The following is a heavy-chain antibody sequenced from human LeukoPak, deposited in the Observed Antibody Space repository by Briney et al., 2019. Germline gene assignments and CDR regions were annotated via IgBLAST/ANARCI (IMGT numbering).Heavy chain of an antibody. CDR1: GYTFSSYG. D-gene: IGHD3-3*01. V-gene: IGHV1-18*01. Sequence: GASVKVSCKASGYTFSSYGISWVRQAPGQGLEWMGWISGYNGNTNSAQKLQGRVSMTTDTSTSTAYVELRSLRSDDTAVYYCARDRSPDSWSGDYRDAFDIWGQGTMVTVSS. CDR2: ISGYNGNT. J-gene: IGHJ3*02. CDR3: ARDRSPDSWSGDYRDAFDI.